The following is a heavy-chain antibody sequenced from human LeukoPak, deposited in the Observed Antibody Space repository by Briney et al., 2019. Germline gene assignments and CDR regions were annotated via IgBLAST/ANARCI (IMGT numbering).Heavy chain of an antibody. CDR2: ISPRGDIT. V-gene: IGHV3-23*01. CDR1: GFSFRSHG. CDR3: AKDDDWGRFNH. Sequence: GGTLRLSCAASGFSFRSHGMNWVRQAPGRGLEWVSGISPRGDITYYKDSVRGRFTISRDNFKNTVSLQLNSLRAEDTAMYYCAKDDDWGRFNHWGQGTLVTVSS. D-gene: IGHD3-16*01. J-gene: IGHJ1*01.